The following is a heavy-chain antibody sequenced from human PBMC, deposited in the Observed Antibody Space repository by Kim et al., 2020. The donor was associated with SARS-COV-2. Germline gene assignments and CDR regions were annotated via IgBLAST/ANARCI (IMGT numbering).Heavy chain of an antibody. J-gene: IGHJ6*02. CDR1: GYTFTSYY. Sequence: ASVKVSCKASGYTFTSYYMHWVRQAPGQGLEWMGIINPSGGSTSYAQKFQGRVTMTRDTSTSTVYMELSSLRSEDTAVYYCARDSRHRYDILTGYPDYYYGMDVWGQGTTVTVSS. D-gene: IGHD3-9*01. CDR2: INPSGGST. V-gene: IGHV1-46*01. CDR3: ARDSRHRYDILTGYPDYYYGMDV.